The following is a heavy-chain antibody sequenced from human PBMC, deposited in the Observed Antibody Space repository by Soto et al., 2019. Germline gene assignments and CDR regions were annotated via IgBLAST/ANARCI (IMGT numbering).Heavy chain of an antibody. CDR1: GYTCTSYG. J-gene: IGHJ6*02. D-gene: IGHD6-19*01. CDR3: ASPSSGWPYYYGMDG. Sequence: VKVSCTASGYTCTSYGISWVPPAPGQGLEWMGWISAYNGNTNYAQKLQGRVTMTTDTSTSTAYMELRSLRSDDTAVYYCASPSSGWPYYYGMDGWGQGTTVTVS. V-gene: IGHV1-18*04. CDR2: ISAYNGNT.